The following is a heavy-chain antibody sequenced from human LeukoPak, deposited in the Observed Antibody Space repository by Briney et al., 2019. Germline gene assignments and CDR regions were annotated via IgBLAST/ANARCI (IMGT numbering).Heavy chain of an antibody. CDR1: GGSISSGGYS. CDR2: IYYSGST. V-gene: IGHV4-30-4*07. CDR3: ARRGVDYYDSSGYYY. Sequence: PSETLSLTCTVSGGSISSGGYSWSWIRQPPGKGLKWIGYIYYSGSTYYNPSLKSRVTISVDTSKNQFSLKLSSVTAADTAVYYCARRGVDYYDSSGYYYWGQGTLVTVSS. J-gene: IGHJ4*02. D-gene: IGHD3-22*01.